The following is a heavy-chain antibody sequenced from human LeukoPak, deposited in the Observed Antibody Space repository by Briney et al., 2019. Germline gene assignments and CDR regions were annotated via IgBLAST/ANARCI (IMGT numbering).Heavy chain of an antibody. CDR1: GFTFSNYG. CDR2: ISYEGSNK. D-gene: IGHD5-18*01. Sequence: GRSLRLSCAASGFTFSNYGMHWVRQAPGKGLEWVAVISYEGSNKYYADSLKGRFTISRDNSKNTLYLQMNSLRAEDTAVYYCAKHRMAEYTYGSYYFDCWGQGTLVTVSS. CDR3: AKHRMAEYTYGSYYFDC. J-gene: IGHJ4*02. V-gene: IGHV3-30*18.